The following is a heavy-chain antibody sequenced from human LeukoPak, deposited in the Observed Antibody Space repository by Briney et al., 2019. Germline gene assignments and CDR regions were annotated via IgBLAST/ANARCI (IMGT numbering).Heavy chain of an antibody. Sequence: PAGSLRLSCAASGFTFSNYEMNWVRQAPGKGLEWVSYISISCSIIYYADSVKGRFTISRDNAKNSLYLQMNGLRAEDTAVYYCATKRYSGTYPDLDNWGQGTLVTVSS. J-gene: IGHJ4*02. V-gene: IGHV3-48*03. CDR1: GFTFSNYE. D-gene: IGHD1-26*01. CDR3: ATKRYSGTYPDLDN. CDR2: ISISCSII.